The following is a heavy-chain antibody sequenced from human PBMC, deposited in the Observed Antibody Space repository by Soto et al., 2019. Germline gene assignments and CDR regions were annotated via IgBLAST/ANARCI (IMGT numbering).Heavy chain of an antibody. D-gene: IGHD6-19*01. CDR3: ARVSSGWYSDY. V-gene: IGHV3-21*01. CDR2: ISSSSSYI. J-gene: IGHJ4*02. Sequence: GGSLRLSCAASGFTFSSYSMNWVRQAPGKGPEWVSSISSSSSYIYYADSVKGRFTISRDNAKNSLYLQMNSLRAEDTAVYYCARVSSGWYSDYWGQRTLVTVSS. CDR1: GFTFSSYS.